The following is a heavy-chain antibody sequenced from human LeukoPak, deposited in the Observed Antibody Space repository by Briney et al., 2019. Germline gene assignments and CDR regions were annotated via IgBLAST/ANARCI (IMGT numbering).Heavy chain of an antibody. CDR2: ISAYNGNT. D-gene: IGHD3-22*01. J-gene: IGHJ4*02. CDR1: GYTFTSYG. CDR3: AGHYYDSSGYDY. Sequence: ASVKVSCKASGYTFTSYGISWVRQAPGQGLEWMGWISAYNGNTNYPQKLQGRVTMNTDTYTSTAYMELRSLRSDDTAVYYCAGHYYDSSGYDYWGQGTLVTVSS. V-gene: IGHV1-18*01.